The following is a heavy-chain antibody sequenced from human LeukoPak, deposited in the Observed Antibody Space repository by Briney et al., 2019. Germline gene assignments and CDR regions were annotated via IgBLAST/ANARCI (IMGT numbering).Heavy chain of an antibody. CDR3: ARVNLQNWYYYDSSGYFPDY. Sequence: ASVKVSCKASGYTFTSYYMHWVRQAPGQGLEWMGIINPSGGSTSYAQKFQGRVTMTRDTSTSTVYMELSSLRSEDTAVYYCARVNLQNWYYYDSSGYFPDYWGQGTLVTVSS. CDR1: GYTFTSYY. V-gene: IGHV1-46*01. CDR2: INPSGGST. D-gene: IGHD3-22*01. J-gene: IGHJ4*02.